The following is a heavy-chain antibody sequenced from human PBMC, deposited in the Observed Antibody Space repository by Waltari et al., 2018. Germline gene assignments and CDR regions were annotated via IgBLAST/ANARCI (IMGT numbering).Heavy chain of an antibody. V-gene: IGHV4-38-2*01. Sequence: QVQLQESGPGLVKPSETLSLTCAVSGYSISSGHYWGWIRQPPGQGLEWIGSIYHSGSTYYNPSLKSRVTISVDTSKNQFSLKLSSVTAADTAVYYCARHRRALAVAGKENWFDPWGQGTLVTVSS. CDR3: ARHRRALAVAGKENWFDP. CDR2: IYHSGST. CDR1: GYSISSGHY. J-gene: IGHJ5*02. D-gene: IGHD6-19*01.